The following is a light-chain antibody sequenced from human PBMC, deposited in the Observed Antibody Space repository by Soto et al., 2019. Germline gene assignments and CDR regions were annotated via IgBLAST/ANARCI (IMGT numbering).Light chain of an antibody. V-gene: IGLV1-47*01. Sequence: QSVLTQPPSASGTPGQRVTISCSGSSSNIGNNYLYWYQQVPGTAPKLLIYRNNYRPSGVPDRFSGSKSGTFASLVISGHRSEDEADYYCAVWDDSLSAWVFGGGTKVTVL. J-gene: IGLJ3*02. CDR1: SSNIGNNY. CDR2: RNN. CDR3: AVWDDSLSAWV.